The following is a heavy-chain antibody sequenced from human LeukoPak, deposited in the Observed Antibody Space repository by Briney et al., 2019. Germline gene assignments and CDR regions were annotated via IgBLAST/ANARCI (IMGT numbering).Heavy chain of an antibody. D-gene: IGHD3-22*01. V-gene: IGHV4-38-2*02. CDR2: ISHSGIT. CDR1: GYSISSGYY. Sequence: SETLSLTCSVSGYSISSGYYWGWIRQPPGKGLEWVGSISHSGITFFNPSLKSRVTMSVDASTNQFSLRLNSVTAADTAVYYCVRDLWEDSRDDSLGYWGQGALVTVSS. CDR3: VRDLWEDSRDDSLGY. J-gene: IGHJ4*02.